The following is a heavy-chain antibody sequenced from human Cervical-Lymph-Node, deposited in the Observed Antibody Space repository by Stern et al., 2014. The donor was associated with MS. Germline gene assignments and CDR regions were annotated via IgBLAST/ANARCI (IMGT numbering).Heavy chain of an antibody. Sequence: VQLQESGPGLVKPSETLSLTCTVSGGSMNSYYWSWIRQPPGKGLEWIGYIYSSGSVTYNPSLKSRLTISVDTSMNQISLNLVSVTAADTAVYFCARARASRHLDSWGQGTRVTVSS. CDR2: IYSSGSV. V-gene: IGHV4-59*01. CDR1: GGSMNSYY. J-gene: IGHJ4*02. CDR3: ARARASRHLDS.